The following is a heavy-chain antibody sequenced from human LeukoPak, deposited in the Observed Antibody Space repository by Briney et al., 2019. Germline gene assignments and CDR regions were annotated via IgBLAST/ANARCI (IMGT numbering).Heavy chain of an antibody. CDR2: LNPSGGST. Sequence: ASVKVSCKASGYTFTNYYMHWVRQAPGQGLEWMGILNPSGGSTIYAQKFQGRVTMARDMSTSTVYMELSSLTSEDTAVYYCAREREWELRLNVFDIWGQGTMVTVSS. CDR1: GYTFTNYY. J-gene: IGHJ3*02. D-gene: IGHD1-26*01. V-gene: IGHV1-46*01. CDR3: AREREWELRLNVFDI.